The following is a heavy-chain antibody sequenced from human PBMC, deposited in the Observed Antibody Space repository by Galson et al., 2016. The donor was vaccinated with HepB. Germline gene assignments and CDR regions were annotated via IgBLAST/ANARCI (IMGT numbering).Heavy chain of an antibody. D-gene: IGHD1-26*01. CDR3: ARGSAMGSKSVAP. CDR1: GYAFTGNY. Sequence: SVKVSCKASGYAFTGNYIPWVRQAPGQGLECMGWIHPNNGGTNYAPKFQSRVTMTTDTSTSTAYMELSGLTFDDTAVYYCARGSAMGSKSVAPGGQGPLVTVS. CDR2: IHPNNGGT. V-gene: IGHV1-2*02. J-gene: IGHJ5*02.